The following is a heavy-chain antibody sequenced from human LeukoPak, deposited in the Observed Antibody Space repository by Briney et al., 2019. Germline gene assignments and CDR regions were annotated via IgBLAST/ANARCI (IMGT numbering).Heavy chain of an antibody. CDR3: ARDTTIFGGFDY. CDR1: GGSFSSGGFY. J-gene: IGHJ4*02. V-gene: IGHV4-30-4*08. Sequence: SETLSLTCTVSGGSFSSGGFYWTWIRQPPGKGLEWIGYIYYSGSTYYNPSLKSRVTISVDTSKNQFSLKLSSVTAADTAVYYCARDTTIFGGFDYWGQGTLVTVSS. D-gene: IGHD3-3*01. CDR2: IYYSGST.